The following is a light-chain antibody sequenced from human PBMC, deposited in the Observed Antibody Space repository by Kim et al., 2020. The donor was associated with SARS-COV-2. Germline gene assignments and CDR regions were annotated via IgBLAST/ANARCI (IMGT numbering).Light chain of an antibody. CDR2: AAS. CDR3: LQHDSYPLT. J-gene: IGKJ4*01. V-gene: IGKV1-17*03. CDR1: QGISSY. Sequence: ASGGGRGTITCRASQGISSYLAWFQQKPGQVPKRLIYAASTLQSGVPSRFSGSGSGTEFTLTISSLQPEDFATYYCLQHDSYPLTFGGGTKVDIK.